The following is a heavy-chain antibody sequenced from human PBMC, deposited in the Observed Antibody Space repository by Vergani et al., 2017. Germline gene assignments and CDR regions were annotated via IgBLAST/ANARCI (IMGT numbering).Heavy chain of an antibody. CDR3: ASRVFGVNYDSSGYYSY. Sequence: QVQLVQSGAEVKKPGSSVKVSCKASGGTFSSYAISWVRQAPGQGLEWLGGIIPIFGTANYAQKFQGGVTITADESTSTAYMELSSLRSEDTAVYYCASRVFGVNYDSSGYYSYWGQGTLVTVSS. J-gene: IGHJ4*02. D-gene: IGHD3-22*01. CDR2: IIPIFGTA. V-gene: IGHV1-69*01. CDR1: GGTFSSYA.